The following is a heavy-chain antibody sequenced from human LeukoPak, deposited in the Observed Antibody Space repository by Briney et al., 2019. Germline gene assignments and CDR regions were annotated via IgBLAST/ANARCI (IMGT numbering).Heavy chain of an antibody. CDR2: INTGGTT. CDR3: AKGSFDV. Sequence: GGSLRLSCAASGFNVGTYAMSWVRQAPGRGLEWVSCINTGGTTFYADSVKGRFTISRDNSNLYLHMTSLRDEDTALYYCAKGSFDVWGQGTVVIVSS. V-gene: IGHV3-23*01. CDR1: GFNVGTYA. J-gene: IGHJ3*01.